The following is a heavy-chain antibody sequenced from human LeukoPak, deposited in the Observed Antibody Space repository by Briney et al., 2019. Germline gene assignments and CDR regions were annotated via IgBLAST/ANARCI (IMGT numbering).Heavy chain of an antibody. CDR2: IKQDGSEK. J-gene: IGHJ4*02. D-gene: IGHD2-2*01. CDR3: ASDLSPLPPPYCSSTSCSYYFDY. Sequence: PGGSLRLSCAASGFTFSSYWMSWVRQAPGKGLEWVANIKQDGSEKYYVDSVKGRFTISRDNAKSSLYLQMNSLRAEDTAVYYCASDLSPLPPPYCSSTSCSYYFDYRGQGTLVTVSS. V-gene: IGHV3-7*01. CDR1: GFTFSSYW.